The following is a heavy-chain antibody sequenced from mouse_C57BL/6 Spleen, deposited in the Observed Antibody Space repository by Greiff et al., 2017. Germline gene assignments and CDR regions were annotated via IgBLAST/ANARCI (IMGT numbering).Heavy chain of an antibody. CDR1: GYTFTDYN. CDR3: ARITTVPRWYFDG. CDR2: ISPNNGGT. D-gene: IGHD1-1*01. V-gene: IGHV1-18*01. Sequence: EVQLQQSGPELVKPGASVTIPCTASGYTFTDYNMDWVNQSHGKSLEWLGDISPNNGGTIYNQKFKGKATLTVDKSSSTAYMELRSLTSEDTAVYYCARITTVPRWYFDGWGTGTTVTVSS. J-gene: IGHJ1*03.